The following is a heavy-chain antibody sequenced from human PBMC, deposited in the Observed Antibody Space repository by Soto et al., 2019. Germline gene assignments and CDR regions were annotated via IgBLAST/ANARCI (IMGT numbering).Heavy chain of an antibody. V-gene: IGHV1-69*13. CDR3: ARGAPYYYDSSGLYAFDI. J-gene: IGHJ3*02. CDR2: IIPIFGTA. D-gene: IGHD3-22*01. Sequence: ASVKVSCKASGGTFSSYAISWVRQAPGQGLEWMGGIIPIFGTANYAQKFQGRVTITADESTSTAYMELSSLRSEDTAVYYCARGAPYYYDSSGLYAFDIWGQGTMVTVSS. CDR1: GGTFSSYA.